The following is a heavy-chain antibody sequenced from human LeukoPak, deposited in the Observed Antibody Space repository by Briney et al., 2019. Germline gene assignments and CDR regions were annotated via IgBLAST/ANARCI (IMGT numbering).Heavy chain of an antibody. CDR3: ARDGGIAAAGLY. V-gene: IGHV1-69*05. CDR2: IIPIFGTA. D-gene: IGHD6-13*01. CDR1: GGTFSSYA. J-gene: IGHJ4*02. Sequence: GASVKVSCKASGGTFSSYAISWVRQAPGQGLEWMGGIIPIFGTANYAQKFQGRVTITTDESTSTAYMELSSLRSEDTAMYYCARDGGIAAAGLYWGQGTLVTVSS.